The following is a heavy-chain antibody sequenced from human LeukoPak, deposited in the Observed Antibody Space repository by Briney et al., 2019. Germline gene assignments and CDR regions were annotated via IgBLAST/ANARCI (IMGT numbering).Heavy chain of an antibody. CDR2: INHSGST. J-gene: IGHJ3*02. CDR3: ASGLYYYGSGSYSEDAFDI. CDR1: GGSFSGYY. D-gene: IGHD3-10*01. V-gene: IGHV4-34*01. Sequence: SETLSLICAVYGGSFSGYYWSWIRQPPGKGLEWIGEINHSGSTNYNPSLKSRVTISVDTSKNQFSLKLSSVTAADTAVYYCASGLYYYGSGSYSEDAFDIWGQGTMVTVSS.